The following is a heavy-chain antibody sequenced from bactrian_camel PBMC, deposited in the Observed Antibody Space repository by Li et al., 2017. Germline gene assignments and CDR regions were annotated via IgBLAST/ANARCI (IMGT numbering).Heavy chain of an antibody. Sequence: VQLVESGGGSVQAGGSLNLSCTHIGFTYSGSYRYIAWFRQAPGKEREGIATITLGSGTTHYADSVQGRFTISQDNARSTMYLQMNNLKPEDTAMYYCVGLDCYAGQGGPYWGQGTQVTVS. J-gene: IGHJ4*01. D-gene: IGHD3*01. CDR3: VGLDCYAGQGGPY. CDR1: GFTYSGSYRY. CDR2: ITLGSGTT. V-gene: IGHV3S59*01.